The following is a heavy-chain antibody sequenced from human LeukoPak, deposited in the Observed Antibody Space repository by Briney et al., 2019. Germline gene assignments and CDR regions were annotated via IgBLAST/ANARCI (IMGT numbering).Heavy chain of an antibody. Sequence: ASVKVSCKASGYTFTGYYMHWVRQAPGQGLEWMGWINPNSGGTNYAQKFQGRVTMTRDTSISTAYMELSRLRSGDTAVYYCARGRWYCSGGSCYYYYYGMDVWGQGTTVTVSS. V-gene: IGHV1-2*02. CDR3: ARGRWYCSGGSCYYYYYGMDV. CDR1: GYTFTGYY. J-gene: IGHJ6*02. D-gene: IGHD2-15*01. CDR2: INPNSGGT.